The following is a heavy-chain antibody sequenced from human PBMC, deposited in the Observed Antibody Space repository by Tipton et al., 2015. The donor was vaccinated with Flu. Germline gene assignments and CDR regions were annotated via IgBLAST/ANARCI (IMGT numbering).Heavy chain of an antibody. Sequence: SLRLSCVASGFPFINYAMNWVRQAPGKGLEWVSGFSGGGGRAYYANSVRGRFTISRDNSKNTLYLQMNRLRAEDTAMYYCARDRAEAPDWYFDLWGRGTLVTVSS. V-gene: IGHV3-23*01. J-gene: IGHJ2*01. CDR2: FSGGGGRA. D-gene: IGHD6-6*01. CDR1: GFPFINYA. CDR3: ARDRAEAPDWYFDL.